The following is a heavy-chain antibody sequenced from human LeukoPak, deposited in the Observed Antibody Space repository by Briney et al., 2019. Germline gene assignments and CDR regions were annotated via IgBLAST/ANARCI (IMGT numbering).Heavy chain of an antibody. D-gene: IGHD2-21*02. CDR3: ASDQTQVVVTAIYPGYFQH. CDR1: GFTFSSYA. CDR2: ISYDGSNK. J-gene: IGHJ1*01. V-gene: IGHV3-30-3*01. Sequence: GGSLRLSCAASGFTFSSYAMHWVRQAPGKGLEWVAVISYDGSNKYYADSVKGRFTISRDNSKSTLYLQMNSLRAEDTAVYYCASDQTQVVVTAIYPGYFQHWGQGTLVTVSS.